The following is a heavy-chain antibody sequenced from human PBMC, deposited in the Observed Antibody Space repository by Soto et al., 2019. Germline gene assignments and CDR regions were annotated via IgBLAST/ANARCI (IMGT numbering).Heavy chain of an antibody. J-gene: IGHJ4*02. V-gene: IGHV3-74*01. D-gene: IGHD3-16*01. Sequence: EVQLVESGGGLVQPGGSLRLSCAASGFTFSSYWMHWVRQAPGKGLVWVSRTNEDGSTINYADSVKGRFTISRDNAKNTLYVEMNSVGAEDTAVYYCTRDSGGGGGYWGQGTLVTVSS. CDR3: TRDSGGGGGY. CDR2: TNEDGSTI. CDR1: GFTFSSYW.